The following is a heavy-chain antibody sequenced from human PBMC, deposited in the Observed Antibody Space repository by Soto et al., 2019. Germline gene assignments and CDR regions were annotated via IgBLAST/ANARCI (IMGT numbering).Heavy chain of an antibody. CDR1: GYTFTGYY. CDR2: INPNSGGT. Sequence: ASVKVSCKASGYTFTGYYMHWVRQAPGQGLEWMGWINPNSGGTNYAQKFQGRVTMTRDTSISTAYMELSRLRSDDTAVYYCARAVYALIAVAGTNYFDYWGQGTLVTVSS. V-gene: IGHV1-2*02. D-gene: IGHD6-19*01. J-gene: IGHJ4*02. CDR3: ARAVYALIAVAGTNYFDY.